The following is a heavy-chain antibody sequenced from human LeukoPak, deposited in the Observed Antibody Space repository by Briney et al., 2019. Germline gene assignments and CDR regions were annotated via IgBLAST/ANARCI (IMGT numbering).Heavy chain of an antibody. CDR1: GLTFNKYA. CDR2: IIESGEST. CDR3: AKGSAQYYFDS. Sequence: PGGSLRLSCAASGLTFNKYAMYWVRQAPGKGLEWVSAIIESGESTYYTDSVKGRFTISRDNSKNTLYLQMNSLRAEDTAFYYCAKGSAQYYFDSWGQGTLVTVSS. J-gene: IGHJ4*02. D-gene: IGHD3-10*01. V-gene: IGHV3-23*01.